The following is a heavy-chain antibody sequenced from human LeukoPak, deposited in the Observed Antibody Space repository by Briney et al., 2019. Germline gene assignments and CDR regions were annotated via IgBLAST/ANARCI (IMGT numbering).Heavy chain of an antibody. CDR3: ARDHVVRWFDP. D-gene: IGHD2-21*01. CDR1: GYTFTSYA. CDR2: ISAGNGNT. J-gene: IGHJ5*02. V-gene: IGHV1-3*01. Sequence: ASVKVSCTASGYTFTSYAMHWVRQAPGQRLEWMGWISAGNGNTKYSQKFQGRVTITRDTSASTAYMELSSLRSEDTAVYYCARDHVVRWFDPWGQGTLVTVSS.